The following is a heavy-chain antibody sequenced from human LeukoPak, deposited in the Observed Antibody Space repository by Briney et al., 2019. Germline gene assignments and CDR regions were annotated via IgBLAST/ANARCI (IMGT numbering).Heavy chain of an antibody. V-gene: IGHV3-30*02. J-gene: IGHJ5*02. D-gene: IGHD3-16*01. Sequence: GGSLRLSCAASGFTFSSYEMNWVRQAPGKGLEWVAFMHYDGRNILYADSVKGRFSISTDNSKNMVYLQMSSLRAEDTAVYYCAKVTMGDVRFDLWDQRPLVIVTS. CDR2: MHYDGRNI. CDR1: GFTFSSYE. CDR3: AKVTMGDVRFDL.